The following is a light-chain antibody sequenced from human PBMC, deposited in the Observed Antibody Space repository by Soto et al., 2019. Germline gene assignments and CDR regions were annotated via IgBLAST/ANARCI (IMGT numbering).Light chain of an antibody. CDR1: QSVSSSY. CDR3: QQYGSSLT. V-gene: IGKV3-20*01. CDR2: GAS. J-gene: IGKJ4*01. Sequence: ESVLTQSPGTLSLSPGERATLSCGSRQSVSSSYLAWYQHKPGQAPRLLIYGASSRATGIPDRFSGSGSGTDFTLTISRLEPEDFAVYYCQQYGSSLTVGGGTKVEI.